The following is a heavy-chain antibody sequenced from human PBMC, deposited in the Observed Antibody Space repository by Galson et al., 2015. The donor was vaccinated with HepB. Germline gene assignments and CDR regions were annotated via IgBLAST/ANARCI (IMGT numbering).Heavy chain of an antibody. J-gene: IGHJ4*02. CDR2: IYYSGTT. Sequence: WSWIRQPPGKLLEWIGYIYYSGTTNYNPSLKSRVTMAVDTSKNQFSLKLSSVTAADTAVYYCARDEEGYVTGWKPGYFDYWGQGTLVTVSS. D-gene: IGHD6-19*01. CDR3: ARDEEGYVTGWKPGYFDY. V-gene: IGHV4-59*01.